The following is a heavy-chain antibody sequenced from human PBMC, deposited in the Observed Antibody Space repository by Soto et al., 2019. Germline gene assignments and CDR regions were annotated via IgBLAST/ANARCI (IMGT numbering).Heavy chain of an antibody. CDR3: AGDGRNPHWFYY. CDR2: LSSTGSI. J-gene: IGHJ4*02. D-gene: IGHD1-1*01. Sequence: QLQLQESGPGLVKPSETLSLTCIVSGGSITTSDFYWGWLRQPPGKGLEWIGSLSSTGSIFYNPSLQSRITISEDPSKNRFFLKVMSVTDAATAIYFCAGDGRNPHWFYYWGRGSLVTVSS. CDR1: GGSITTSDFY. V-gene: IGHV4-39*02.